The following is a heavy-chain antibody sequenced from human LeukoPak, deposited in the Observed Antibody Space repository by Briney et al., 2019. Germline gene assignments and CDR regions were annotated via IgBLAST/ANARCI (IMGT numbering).Heavy chain of an antibody. Sequence: SQTLSLTCDISGDSVSRNSATWNWIRQSPSRGLECLGRTYYRSKWYNDYAASVQSRITINADTSKNQISLQLNSVTPEDTAVYYCGRGWNYIDYWGQGTLVTVSS. CDR2: TYYRSKWYN. J-gene: IGHJ4*02. CDR1: GDSVSRNSAT. V-gene: IGHV6-1*01. CDR3: GRGWNYIDY. D-gene: IGHD1-1*01.